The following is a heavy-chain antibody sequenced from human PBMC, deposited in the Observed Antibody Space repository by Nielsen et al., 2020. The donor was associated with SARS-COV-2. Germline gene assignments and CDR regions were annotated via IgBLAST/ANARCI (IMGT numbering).Heavy chain of an antibody. CDR3: ARGLGTDYRDP. CDR1: GCSISSYY. Sequence: SETLSLTCTVSGCSISSYYWSWIRQPPGKGLEWIGYIYYSGSTNYNPSLKSRVTISVDTSKNQFSLKLSSVTAADTAVYYCARGLGTDYRDPWGQGTLVTVSS. J-gene: IGHJ5*02. CDR2: IYYSGST. D-gene: IGHD4/OR15-4a*01. V-gene: IGHV4-59*13.